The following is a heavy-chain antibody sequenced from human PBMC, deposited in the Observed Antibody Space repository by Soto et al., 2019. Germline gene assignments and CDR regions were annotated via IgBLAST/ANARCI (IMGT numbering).Heavy chain of an antibody. V-gene: IGHV3-9*01. Sequence: EVQLVESGGGLVQPGRSLRLSCAASGFTFDDYAMHWVRQAPGKGLEWVSGISWNSGSIGYADSVKGRFTISRDNAKNSLYLQMNSLRAEDTALYYFAKENFPDPSIGWFDPWGQGTLVTVSS. CDR3: AKENFPDPSIGWFDP. CDR2: ISWNSGSI. J-gene: IGHJ5*02. CDR1: GFTFDDYA.